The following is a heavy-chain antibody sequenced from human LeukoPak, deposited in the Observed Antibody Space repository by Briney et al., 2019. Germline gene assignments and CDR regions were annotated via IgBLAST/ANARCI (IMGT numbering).Heavy chain of an antibody. J-gene: IGHJ1*01. CDR3: ARVPLHDASGHYYSH. CDR2: INTGNGNT. CDR1: GYTFSNYG. V-gene: IGHV1-3*04. D-gene: IGHD3-22*01. Sequence: PGASVKVSCKTSGYTFSNYGMHWVRQAPRQSLEWMGWINTGNGNTKSSQKFQDRVTLSRDTSASTAYMELNSLSSGGTAVYYCARVPLHDASGHYYSHWGQGTLVTVSS.